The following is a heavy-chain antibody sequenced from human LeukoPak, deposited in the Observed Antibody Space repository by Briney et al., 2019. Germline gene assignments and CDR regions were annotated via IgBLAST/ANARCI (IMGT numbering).Heavy chain of an antibody. D-gene: IGHD2-15*01. CDR2: IYSGGST. V-gene: IGHV3-66*02. CDR3: ARHCSGGSRYDY. J-gene: IGHJ4*02. Sequence: GGSLRLSCAASGFTVSSNYMSWVRQAPGKGLEWVSVIYSGGSTYYADSVKGRFTISRDNSKNTLYLQMNSLRAEDTAVYYCARHCSGGSRYDYWGQGTLVTVSS. CDR1: GFTVSSNY.